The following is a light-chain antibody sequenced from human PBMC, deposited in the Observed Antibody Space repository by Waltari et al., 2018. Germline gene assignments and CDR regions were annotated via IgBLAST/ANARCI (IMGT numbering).Light chain of an antibody. CDR2: WAS. CDR3: QQYYSSPRT. Sequence: DIVMTQSPDSLAVSLGEGAAINCKSRQSVLNSSNNKNYLAWFQQKPGQPPKLLIYWASTRESGIPDRFSGSGSGTDFTLTISSLQAEDVAVYYCQQYYSSPRTFGQGTKVEIK. CDR1: QSVLNSSNNKNY. J-gene: IGKJ1*01. V-gene: IGKV4-1*01.